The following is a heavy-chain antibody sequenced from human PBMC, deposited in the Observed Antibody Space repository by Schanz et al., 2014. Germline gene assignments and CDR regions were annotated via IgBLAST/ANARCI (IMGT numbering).Heavy chain of an antibody. J-gene: IGHJ6*03. D-gene: IGHD2-8*02. V-gene: IGHV3-23*04. Sequence: EVQLVESGGGLVKAYFPERISYAVFCLKNKTYAMSWVRQAPGKGLEWVSVISGSGATTYYADSVKGRFTISRYNPRNTLYLSTRSMTVEPNAAHYRARIWGVVYEVHLVDWGGGRVMD. CDR1: CLKNKTYA. CDR3: ARIWGVVYEVHLVDWGGGRVMD. CDR2: ISGSGATT.